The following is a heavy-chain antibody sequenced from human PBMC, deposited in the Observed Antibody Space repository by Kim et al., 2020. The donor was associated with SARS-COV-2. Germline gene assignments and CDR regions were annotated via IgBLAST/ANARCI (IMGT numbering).Heavy chain of an antibody. V-gene: IGHV3-30*04. CDR3: ARDTVRTTRYYGMDV. CDR2: ISYDGSNK. D-gene: IGHD1-7*01. CDR1: GFTFSSYA. J-gene: IGHJ6*02. Sequence: GGSLRLSCAASGFTFSSYAMHWVRQAPGKGLEWVAVISYDGSNKYYADSVKGRFTISRDNSKNTLYLQMNSLRAEDTAVYYCARDTVRTTRYYGMDVWGQGTTVTVSS.